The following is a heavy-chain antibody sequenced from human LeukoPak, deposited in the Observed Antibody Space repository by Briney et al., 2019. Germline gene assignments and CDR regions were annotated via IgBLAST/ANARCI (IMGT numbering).Heavy chain of an antibody. Sequence: KTSETLSLTCAVYGGSFSGYYWSWIRQHPGKGLEWIGYIYYSGSTYYNPSLKSRVTISVDTSKNQFSLKLSSVTAADTAVYYCARGSNYGQYGMDVWGQGTTVTVSS. CDR1: GGSFSGYY. J-gene: IGHJ6*02. CDR3: ARGSNYGQYGMDV. D-gene: IGHD4-4*01. CDR2: IYYSGST. V-gene: IGHV4-31*11.